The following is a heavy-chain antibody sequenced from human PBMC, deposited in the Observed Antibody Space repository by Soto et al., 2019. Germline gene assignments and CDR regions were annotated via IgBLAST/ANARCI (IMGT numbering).Heavy chain of an antibody. CDR2: IYPGDSDT. Sequence: GESLKIACNGSGYSFTSYWIGWVRQMPGKGLEWMGIIYPGDSDTRYSPSFQGQVTISADKSISTAYLQWSSLKASDTAMYYCAREGVLEYSSSRDYYYGMDVWGQGTTVTVSS. CDR3: AREGVLEYSSSRDYYYGMDV. D-gene: IGHD6-6*01. V-gene: IGHV5-51*01. J-gene: IGHJ6*02. CDR1: GYSFTSYW.